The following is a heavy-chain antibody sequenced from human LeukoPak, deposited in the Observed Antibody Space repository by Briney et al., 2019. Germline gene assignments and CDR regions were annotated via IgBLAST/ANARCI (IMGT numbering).Heavy chain of an antibody. CDR1: GFTFSGSA. CDR2: IRSKANSYAT. Sequence: GGTLRLSCAASGFTFSGSAMHWVRQASGKGLEWVGRIRSKANSYATAYAASVKGRFTISRDDSKNTAYLQMNSLKTEDTAVYYCTSLSDYGDYDYWGQGTLVTVSS. CDR3: TSLSDYGDYDY. V-gene: IGHV3-73*01. J-gene: IGHJ4*02. D-gene: IGHD4-17*01.